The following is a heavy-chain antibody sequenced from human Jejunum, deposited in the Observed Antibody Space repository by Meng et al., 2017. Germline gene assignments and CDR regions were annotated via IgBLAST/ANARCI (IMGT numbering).Heavy chain of an antibody. CDR3: ARVQGDFYDNDAYYSYFAY. Sequence: QVQLQESGPGLVKPSGTLSLTFTVAGGSISNWWSWVRQPPGKGLELIGDIYHSGTTNYNPSLQSRVTISVDKSENQFSLKLRSVTAADTAVYYCARVQGDFYDNDAYYSYFAYWGPGALVTVSS. CDR2: IYHSGTT. V-gene: IGHV4-4*02. J-gene: IGHJ4*02. CDR1: GGSISNW. D-gene: IGHD3-22*01.